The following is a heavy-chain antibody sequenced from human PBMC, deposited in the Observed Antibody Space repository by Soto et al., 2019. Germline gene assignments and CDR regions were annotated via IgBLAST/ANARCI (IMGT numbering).Heavy chain of an antibody. V-gene: IGHV4-59*08. J-gene: IGHJ4*02. CDR1: GDSIRGYY. CDR3: ARHGSRDVVRFDY. Sequence: HVQLRESGPGLVQPSETLSLTCTVSGDSIRGYYWNWIRQTPGEGLEWIGFIYYTGYTYYNPSLQSRVPLSLDTSKSRFSLNLTSVTAADTAMYYCARHGSRDVVRFDYWGQGILVSVSS. D-gene: IGHD2-15*01. CDR2: IYYTGYT.